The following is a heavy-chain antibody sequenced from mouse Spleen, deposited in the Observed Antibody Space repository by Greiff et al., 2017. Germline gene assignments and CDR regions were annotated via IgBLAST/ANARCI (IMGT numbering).Heavy chain of an antibody. V-gene: IGHV2-6*01. D-gene: IGHD1-1*02. CDR1: GFSLTSYG. CDR2: IWGGGST. CDR3: ASSMGKDYAMDY. J-gene: IGHJ4*01. Sequence: VQLQQSGPGLVAPSQSLSITCTVSGFSLTSYGVDWVRQSPGKGLEWLGVIWGGGSTNYNSALKSRLSISKDNSKSQVFLKMNSLQTDDTAMYYCASSMGKDYAMDYWGQGTSATVSS.